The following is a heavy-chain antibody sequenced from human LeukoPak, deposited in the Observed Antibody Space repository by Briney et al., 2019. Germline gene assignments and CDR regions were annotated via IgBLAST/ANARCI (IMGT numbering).Heavy chain of an antibody. CDR3: AKWGDYDILTGYYVPVY. CDR1: GFTFTNYA. J-gene: IGHJ4*02. V-gene: IGHV3-23*01. Sequence: GTSLRLSCVASGFTFTNYAMSWVRQAPGKGLEWVSAITGSDGSSYYADSVKGRFTISRDNSKNTLYLQVNSLRAEDTAVYYCAKWGDYDILTGYYVPVYWGQGTLVTVSS. CDR2: ITGSDGSS. D-gene: IGHD3-9*01.